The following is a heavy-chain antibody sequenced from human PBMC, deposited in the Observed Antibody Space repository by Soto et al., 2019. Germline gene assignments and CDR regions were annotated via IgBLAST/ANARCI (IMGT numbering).Heavy chain of an antibody. CDR3: VCRIPAAGGRGDRK. J-gene: IGHJ4*02. CDR2: IKKDGSDM. CDR1: GFTFSSYW. D-gene: IGHD2-2*01. V-gene: IGHV3-7*01. Sequence: EAQLVESGGGSVQPGGSLRLSCETSGFTFSSYWMTWVRQAPGKGLEWVANIKKDGSDMYHADSVKGRFTISRDNSRNALYLQMNSLRVDDTAVYYCVCRIPAAGGRGDRKWGQGTLVTVSS.